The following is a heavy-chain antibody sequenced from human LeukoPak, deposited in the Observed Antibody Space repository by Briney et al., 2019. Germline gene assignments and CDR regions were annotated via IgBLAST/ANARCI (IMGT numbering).Heavy chain of an antibody. J-gene: IGHJ3*02. V-gene: IGHV3-23*01. CDR1: GITFSSYA. CDR2: IGGSGEST. Sequence: GGSLRLSCAASGITFSSYAMSWVRQAPGKGLEWVSTIGGSGESTYYADSVKGRFTISRDNSKNTLYLQMNSLRAEDTAVYFCAKDRAPWRTAIRMYDAFDIWGQGTMVTVSS. CDR3: AKDRAPWRTAIRMYDAFDI. D-gene: IGHD2-21*02.